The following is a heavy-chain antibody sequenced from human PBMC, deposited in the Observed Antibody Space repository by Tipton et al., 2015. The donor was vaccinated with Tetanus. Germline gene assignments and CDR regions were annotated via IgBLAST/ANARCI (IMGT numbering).Heavy chain of an antibody. J-gene: IGHJ4*02. CDR2: IYYSGST. D-gene: IGHD3-9*01. CDR1: GGSISNYY. CDR3: ARVIYDILTGYHIDY. Sequence: TLSFTCTVSGGSISNYYWSWIRQPPGKGLEWIGYIYYSGSTNYNPSLKSRVTISVDTSKNQFSLKLSSVTAADTAVYYCARVIYDILTGYHIDYWGQGTLVTVSS. V-gene: IGHV4-59*01.